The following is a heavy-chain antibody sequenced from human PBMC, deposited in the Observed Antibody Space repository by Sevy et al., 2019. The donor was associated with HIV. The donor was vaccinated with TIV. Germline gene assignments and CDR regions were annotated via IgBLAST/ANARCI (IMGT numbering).Heavy chain of an antibody. D-gene: IGHD3-22*01. CDR1: GYTFSNYG. Sequence: ASVKVSCQASGYTFSNYGVTWVRQAPGQGLEWMGWISGYNGNTKYAQKFQHRVIMTTDTATSTAYMELRSLRSDDTAVYYCVRDESFSLIVVDPDYWGQGTLVTVSS. V-gene: IGHV1-18*01. J-gene: IGHJ4*02. CDR2: ISGYNGNT. CDR3: VRDESFSLIVVDPDY.